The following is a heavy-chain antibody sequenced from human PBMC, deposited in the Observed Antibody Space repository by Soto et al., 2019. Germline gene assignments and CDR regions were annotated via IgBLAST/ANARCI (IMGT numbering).Heavy chain of an antibody. V-gene: IGHV3-9*01. Sequence: GGSLRLSVAASGFTFDYYAMHWVRQAPGKGLEWVSGISFNRGSICYADSVNGRFTISRDNAKNSLYLQMNSLRAEHTVLYYCAKDRHRINDAFDLWGKGKMVTVSS. D-gene: IGHD3-3*02. J-gene: IGHJ3*01. CDR1: GFTFDYYA. CDR2: ISFNRGSI. CDR3: AKDRHRINDAFDL.